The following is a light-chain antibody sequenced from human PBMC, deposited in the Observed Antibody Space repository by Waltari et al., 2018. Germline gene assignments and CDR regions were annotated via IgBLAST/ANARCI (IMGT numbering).Light chain of an antibody. J-gene: IGKJ1*01. V-gene: IGKV3D-15*01. Sequence: EIVMTQSPDIVSVSPGERITLSCRASQSVDGNLAWYQQKPGQAPRLLVHGVSSRASGSPARFSGSASGTEFTLTISGLQSEDCAVYHCHQYTNWPWTYGQGTKVEIK. CDR2: GVS. CDR3: HQYTNWPWT. CDR1: QSVDGN.